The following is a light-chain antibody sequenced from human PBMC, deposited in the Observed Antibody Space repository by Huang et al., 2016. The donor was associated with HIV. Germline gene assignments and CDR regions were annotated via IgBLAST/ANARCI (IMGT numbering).Light chain of an antibody. CDR2: GAS. J-gene: IGKJ2*03. V-gene: IGKV1-39*01. Sequence: DIQMTQSPSSLSASVGDRVTIPCRASQSISNYLNWYQQRPGKAPNLLIFGASSLQSGVPSRFSGSGSGTVFTLTISSLQPEDVATYYCQQTSTAPMYSFGQGTELEIK. CDR1: QSISNY. CDR3: QQTSTAPMYS.